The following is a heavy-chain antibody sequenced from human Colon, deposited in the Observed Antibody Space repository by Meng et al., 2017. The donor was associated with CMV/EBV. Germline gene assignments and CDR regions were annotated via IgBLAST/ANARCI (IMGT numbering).Heavy chain of an antibody. CDR1: GFTFSSYG. J-gene: IGHJ6*02. D-gene: IGHD1-26*01. CDR3: AKEAGGAHYGLDV. Sequence: GSLRLSCAASGFTFSSYGMVWVRQAPGKGLEWVAFIQYDGNKKYYADSMKGRFTISRDNFNNTLNLHMDGLRVEDTAVYYCAKEAGGAHYGLDVWGQGTTVTVSS. V-gene: IGHV3-30*02. CDR2: IQYDGNKK.